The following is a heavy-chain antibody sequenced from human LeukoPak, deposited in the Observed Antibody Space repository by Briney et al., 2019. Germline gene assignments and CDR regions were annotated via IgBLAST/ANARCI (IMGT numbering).Heavy chain of an antibody. CDR3: ASSNHYYDSSGPEYFQH. D-gene: IGHD3-22*01. Sequence: SETLSLTRTVSGGSISSYYWSWIRQPPGKGLEWIGYIYYRGSTNYNPSLKSRVSISEDTSRNQFSLKLSSVTAADTAIYYCASSNHYYDSSGPEYFQHWGQGTLVTVSS. CDR2: IYYRGST. J-gene: IGHJ1*01. V-gene: IGHV4-59*01. CDR1: GGSISSYY.